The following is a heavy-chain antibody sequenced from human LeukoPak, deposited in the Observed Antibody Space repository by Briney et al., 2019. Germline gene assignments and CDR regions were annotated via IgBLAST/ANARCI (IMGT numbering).Heavy chain of an antibody. CDR2: INHSGST. J-gene: IGHJ3*02. Sequence: PSETLSLTCAVCGGSFSGYYWSWIRQPPGKGLEWIGEINHSGSTNYNPSLKSRVTISVDTSKNQFSLKLSSVTAADTAVYYCAKDSSSDAFDIWGQGTMVTVSS. V-gene: IGHV4-34*01. CDR3: AKDSSSDAFDI. D-gene: IGHD6-6*01. CDR1: GGSFSGYY.